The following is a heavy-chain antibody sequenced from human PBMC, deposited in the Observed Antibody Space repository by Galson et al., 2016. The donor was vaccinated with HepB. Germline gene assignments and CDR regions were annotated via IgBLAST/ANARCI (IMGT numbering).Heavy chain of an antibody. CDR1: GFSFSTSG. D-gene: IGHD3-16*01. CDR2: ITGSGAIT. V-gene: IGHV3-23*01. Sequence: SLRLSCAASGFSFSTSGMSWVRQTPGRGLEWVSGITGSGAITHYADSVKGRFTISRDNSKNTLYLYMNSLRAGDTAVYYRGKHGGFDYWGQGALVTVSS. CDR3: GKHGGFDY. J-gene: IGHJ4*02.